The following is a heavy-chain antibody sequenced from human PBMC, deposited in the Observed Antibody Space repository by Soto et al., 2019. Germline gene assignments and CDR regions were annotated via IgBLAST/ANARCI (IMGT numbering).Heavy chain of an antibody. J-gene: IGHJ4*02. CDR2: IGGGGLDT. CDR3: ARDGAMTGVFDY. Sequence: GGSLRLSCAASGFTFSRHLMHWVRQTPGKGLEWVSAIGGGGLDTYYADSVKGRFTISRDNAKNSLFLQMDSLRVEDTAVYYCARDGAMTGVFDYWGPGTLVTVSS. CDR1: GFTFSRHL. D-gene: IGHD3-9*01. V-gene: IGHV3-21*01.